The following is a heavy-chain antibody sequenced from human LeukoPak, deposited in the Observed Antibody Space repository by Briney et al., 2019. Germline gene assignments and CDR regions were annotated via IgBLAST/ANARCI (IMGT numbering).Heavy chain of an antibody. CDR2: INPSGGST. J-gene: IGHJ4*02. Sequence: ASVKVSCKASGYTFTSYYMHWVRQAPGQGLEWMGIINPSGGSTSYAQKFQGRVTITRDMSTSTVYMELSSLRSEDTAVYSCAREHPRNIVVVTAFLDYWGQGTLVTVSS. V-gene: IGHV1-46*01. CDR1: GYTFTSYY. CDR3: AREHPRNIVVVTAFLDY. D-gene: IGHD2-21*02.